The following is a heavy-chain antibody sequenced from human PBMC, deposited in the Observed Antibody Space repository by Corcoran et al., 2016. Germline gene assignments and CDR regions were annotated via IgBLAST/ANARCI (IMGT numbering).Heavy chain of an antibody. CDR1: GFTFSNAW. D-gene: IGHD3-10*01. V-gene: IGHV3-15*07. CDR2: IKSKTDGGTT. Sequence: EVQLVESGGGLVKPGGSLRLSCAASGFTFSNAWMNWVRQAPGKGLEWVGRIKSKTDGGTTDYAAPVKGRFTISRDDSKNTLYLQMNSLKTEDTALYYCTSSCYEGSSYDGMDVWGQGTTVTVSS. CDR3: TSSCYEGSSYDGMDV. J-gene: IGHJ6*02.